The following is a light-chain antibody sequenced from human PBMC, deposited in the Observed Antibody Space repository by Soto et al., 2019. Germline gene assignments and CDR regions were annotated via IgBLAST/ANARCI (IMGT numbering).Light chain of an antibody. CDR1: SSDVGSYNL. CDR2: EVS. CDR3: CSYAGSSTFLYV. Sequence: QSVLTKPASGSGSPGQSSTISCTGTSSDVGSYNLVSWYQQHPGKAPKLLIYEVSKRPSGVSNRFSGSKSGNTASLTISGLQAEDEADYYCCSYAGSSTFLYVFGTGTKVTVL. V-gene: IGLV2-23*02. J-gene: IGLJ1*01.